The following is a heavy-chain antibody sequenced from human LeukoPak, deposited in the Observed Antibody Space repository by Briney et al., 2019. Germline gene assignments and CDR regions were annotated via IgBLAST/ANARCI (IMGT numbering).Heavy chain of an antibody. J-gene: IGHJ4*02. CDR3: ARVDCSGGSCCQDD. V-gene: IGHV3-7*04. D-gene: IGHD2-15*01. CDR1: GFTFSSYW. CDR2: IKQDGSEK. Sequence: TGGSLRLPCAASGFTFSSYWMTWVRQAPGKGLEWVANIKQDGSEKYYVDSVKGRFTISRDNAKNSLYLQMNSLRAEDTAVYYCARVDCSGGSCCQDDWGQGTLVTVSS.